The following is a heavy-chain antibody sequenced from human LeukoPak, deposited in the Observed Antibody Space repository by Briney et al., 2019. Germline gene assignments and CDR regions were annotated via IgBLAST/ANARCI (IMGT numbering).Heavy chain of an antibody. D-gene: IGHD1-1*01. Sequence: GGSLRLSCAASEFTVSNSYMSWVRQAPGKGLEWVSIIFSGGDTFYTYSVKGRFTISRDNSKNTVYLYMDGLRAEDTAVYYCARLAAYNFDGGYFDYWGLGTLVTVPS. CDR3: ARLAAYNFDGGYFDY. CDR1: EFTVSNSY. J-gene: IGHJ4*02. CDR2: IFSGGDT. V-gene: IGHV3-53*01.